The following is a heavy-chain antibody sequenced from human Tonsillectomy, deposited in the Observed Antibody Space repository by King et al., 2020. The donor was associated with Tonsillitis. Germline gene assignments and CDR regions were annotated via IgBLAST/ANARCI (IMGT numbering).Heavy chain of an antibody. CDR3: ARRVNIALPVWDG. CDR1: GGTFSSYA. J-gene: IGHJ6*02. V-gene: IGHV1-69*01. Sequence: VQLVQSGAEVKKPGSSVKVSCKASGGTFSSYAINWVRQAPGQGLEWMGGIIPIFGTVKYAQKFQGRVTITADESTSTAYMELSSLSSEDTAVYYCARRVNIALPVWDGWGQGTTVTVSS. CDR2: IIPIFGTV. D-gene: IGHD3-3*01.